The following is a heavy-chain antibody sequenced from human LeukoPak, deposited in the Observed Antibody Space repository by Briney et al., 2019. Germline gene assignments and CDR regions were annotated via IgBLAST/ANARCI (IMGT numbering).Heavy chain of an antibody. CDR2: ISGSGGST. J-gene: IGHJ6*03. CDR1: GFTFSSYG. D-gene: IGHD5-12*01. Sequence: GGSLRLSCAASGFTFSSYGMSWVRQAPGKGLEWVSAISGSGGSTYYADSVKGRFTISRDNSKNTLYLQMNSLRAEDTAVYYCARDVSGYDYVLFYYYYYMDVWGKGTTVTVSS. V-gene: IGHV3-23*01. CDR3: ARDVSGYDYVLFYYYYYMDV.